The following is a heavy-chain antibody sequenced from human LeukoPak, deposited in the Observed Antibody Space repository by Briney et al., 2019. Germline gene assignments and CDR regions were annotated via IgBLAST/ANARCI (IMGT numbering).Heavy chain of an antibody. CDR3: AREGVPWGYYYDSSGYYY. V-gene: IGHV3-30-3*01. J-gene: IGHJ4*02. Sequence: PGGSLRLSCAASGFTFSSYATHWVRQAPGKGLEWVAVISYDGSNKYYADSVKGRFTISRDNSKNTLYLQMNSLRAEDTAVYYCAREGVPWGYYYDSSGYYYWGQGTLVTVSS. CDR1: GFTFSSYA. D-gene: IGHD3-22*01. CDR2: ISYDGSNK.